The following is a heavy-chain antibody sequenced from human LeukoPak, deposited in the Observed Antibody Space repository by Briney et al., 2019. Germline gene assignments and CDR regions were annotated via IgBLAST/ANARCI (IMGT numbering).Heavy chain of an antibody. D-gene: IGHD3-22*01. V-gene: IGHV1-46*01. Sequence: GASVKVSCKASGYTFTIYYMHWVRQAPGQGLEWMGIINPSGGSTSYAQKFQGKVTMTRDMSTSTVYMELSSLRSEDTAVYYCARGAYYYDSSGYYADYWGQGTLVTVSS. CDR3: ARGAYYYDSSGYYADY. CDR2: INPSGGST. CDR1: GYTFTIYY. J-gene: IGHJ4*02.